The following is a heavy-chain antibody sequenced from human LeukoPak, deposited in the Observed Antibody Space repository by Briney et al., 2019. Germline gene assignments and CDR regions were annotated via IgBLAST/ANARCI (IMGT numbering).Heavy chain of an antibody. D-gene: IGHD3-10*01. CDR1: GDSISDYY. CDR2: SGST. Sequence: SETLSLTCSVSGDSISDYYWAWIRQPPGKGLEWIGYSGSTKYDPSLKSRVSISVDTSKSQFSLTLRSVTAADTAIYYCARKRRHYYGSGKNLTPWPAGMDVWGQGTTVCVS. V-gene: IGHV4-59*01. J-gene: IGHJ6*02. CDR3: ARKRRHYYGSGKNLTPWPAGMDV.